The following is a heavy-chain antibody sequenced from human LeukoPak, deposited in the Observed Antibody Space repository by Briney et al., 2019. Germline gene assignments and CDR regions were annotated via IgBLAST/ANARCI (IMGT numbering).Heavy chain of an antibody. Sequence: PGGSLRLSCAASGFTFSNAWMSWVRQAPGKGLEWVGRIKSKTDGGTTDYAAPVKGRFTISRDDSKNTLYLQMNSLKTEDTAVYYCTTEGAIVVVPAAIETTFDYWGQGTLVTVYS. V-gene: IGHV3-15*01. J-gene: IGHJ4*02. CDR2: IKSKTDGGTT. CDR1: GFTFSNAW. D-gene: IGHD2-2*02. CDR3: TTEGAIVVVPAAIETTFDY.